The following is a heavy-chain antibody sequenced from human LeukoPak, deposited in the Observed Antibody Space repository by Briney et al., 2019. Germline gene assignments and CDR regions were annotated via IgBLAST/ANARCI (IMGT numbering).Heavy chain of an antibody. Sequence: PGGSLRLSCAASGFTFSSYAMHWVRRTPGKGLVWVSRISHDGIISYADSVKGRFTISRDNAKNTLTLQMNSLRVEDTAVYFCARDWVYKIDYWGRGTLVTVSS. D-gene: IGHD5-24*01. CDR1: GFTFSSYA. CDR3: ARDWVYKIDY. J-gene: IGHJ4*02. V-gene: IGHV3-74*01. CDR2: ISHDGII.